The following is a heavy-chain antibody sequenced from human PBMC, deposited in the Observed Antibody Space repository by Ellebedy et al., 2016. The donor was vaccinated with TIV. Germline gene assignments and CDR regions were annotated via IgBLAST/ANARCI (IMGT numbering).Heavy chain of an antibody. J-gene: IGHJ4*02. V-gene: IGHV1-3*01. CDR1: GYTFSNHA. D-gene: IGHD3-10*01. CDR3: ARDGGTLLRGGTDFDY. Sequence: ASVKVSCKASGYTFSNHAIHWVRQAPGQGLEWMGWRTPGNGNTKYSQIFQGRVTITTDTSASMAYLELSSLRSEDTAVYCARDGGTLLRGGTDFDYWGQGTLVTVSS. CDR2: RTPGNGNT.